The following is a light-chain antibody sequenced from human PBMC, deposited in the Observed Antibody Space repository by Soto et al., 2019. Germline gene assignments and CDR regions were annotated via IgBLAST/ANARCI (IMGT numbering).Light chain of an antibody. CDR3: SSYTSSSTYV. CDR1: SSDVGGYHY. Sequence: QSALTQPASVSGSPGQSITISCTGTSSDVGGYHYVSWYQQYPGKAPKVMIYDVSNRPSGVSNRFSGYKSGTTASLTISGLQAEDEADYYCSSYTSSSTYVFGTGTKLTVL. J-gene: IGLJ1*01. CDR2: DVS. V-gene: IGLV2-14*01.